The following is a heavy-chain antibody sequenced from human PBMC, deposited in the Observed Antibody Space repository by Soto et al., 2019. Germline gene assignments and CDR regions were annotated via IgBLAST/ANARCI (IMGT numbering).Heavy chain of an antibody. CDR2: MSYDGSQK. V-gene: IGHV3-30-3*01. D-gene: IGHD6-13*01. CDR1: GFIFSTYT. J-gene: IGHJ4*02. Sequence: QVQLVESGGGVVQPGRSLRLSCAASGFIFSTYTMHWVRQAPGKGLEWLTVMSYDGSQKYYADSVKGRLTISRDNSKKPLYLQMTSLRAEDTAVYHCAIAKSSSWHNFDYWGQGTLVTVSS. CDR3: AIAKSSSWHNFDY.